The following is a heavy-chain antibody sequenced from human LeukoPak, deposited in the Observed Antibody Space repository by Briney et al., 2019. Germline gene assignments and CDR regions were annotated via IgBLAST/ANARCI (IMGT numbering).Heavy chain of an antibody. D-gene: IGHD3-22*01. CDR1: GFTFDDYG. CDR3: ARDYYDSSGYYSAFDI. Sequence: GGSLRLSCAASGFTFDDYGMSWVRQAPGKGLEWVSGINWNGGSTGYADSVKGRFTISRDNAKNSLYLQMNSLRAEDTALYHCARDYYDSSGYYSAFDIWGQGTMVTVSS. V-gene: IGHV3-20*01. CDR2: INWNGGST. J-gene: IGHJ3*02.